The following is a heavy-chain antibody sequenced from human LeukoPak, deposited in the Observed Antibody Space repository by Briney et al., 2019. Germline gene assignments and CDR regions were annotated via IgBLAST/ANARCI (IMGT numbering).Heavy chain of an antibody. V-gene: IGHV3-21*01. Sequence: PGGSLRLSCAASGFTFSSYSMNWVRQAPGKGLEWVSSISSSSSYIYYADSVKGRFTISRDNAKNSLYLQMNSLRAEDTAVYYCARDPMAYELAQNWFDPWGQGTLVTVSS. J-gene: IGHJ5*02. CDR3: ARDPMAYELAQNWFDP. CDR1: GFTFSSYS. D-gene: IGHD3-10*01. CDR2: ISSSSSYI.